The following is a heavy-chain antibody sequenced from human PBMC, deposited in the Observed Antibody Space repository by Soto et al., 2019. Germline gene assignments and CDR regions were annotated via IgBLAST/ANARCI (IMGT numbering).Heavy chain of an antibody. V-gene: IGHV4-30-4*01. CDR3: APRIVELLSVGSHSSHPIHFAT. CDR2: IYYSGST. CDR1: GGSISSGDYY. Sequence: SETLSLTCTVSGGSISSGDYYWSWIRQPPGKGLEWIGYIYYSGSTYYNPSLKSRVTISVDTSKNQFSLKLSSVTAADTAVYYCAPRIVELLSVGSHSSHPIHFATWGQGSLVT. D-gene: IGHD3-10*01. J-gene: IGHJ4*02.